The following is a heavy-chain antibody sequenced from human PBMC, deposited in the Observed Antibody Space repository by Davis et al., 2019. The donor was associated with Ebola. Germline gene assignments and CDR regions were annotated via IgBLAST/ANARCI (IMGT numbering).Heavy chain of an antibody. CDR3: AREEIVVVVAATGYYYGMDV. J-gene: IGHJ6*04. CDR1: GYTFTSYG. CDR2: INPSGGST. Sequence: AASVKVSCKASGYTFTSYGISWVRQAPGQGLEWMGIINPSGGSTSYAQKFQGRVTMTRDTSTSTVYMELSSLRSEDTAVYYCAREEIVVVVAATGYYYGMDVWGKGTTVTVSS. D-gene: IGHD2-15*01. V-gene: IGHV1-46*01.